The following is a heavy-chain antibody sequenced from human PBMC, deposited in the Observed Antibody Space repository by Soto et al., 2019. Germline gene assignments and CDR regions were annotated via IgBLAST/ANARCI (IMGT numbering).Heavy chain of an antibody. J-gene: IGHJ6*02. V-gene: IGHV3-11*06. CDR2: ISSSSSYT. D-gene: IGHD6-19*01. CDR1: GFTFSDYY. CDR3: ARPGGSGSWEYYYGMDV. Sequence: PGGSLRLSCAASGFTFSDYYMSWIRQAPGKGLEWVSYISSSSSYTNYADSVKGRFTISRDNAKNSLYLQMNSLRAEDTAVYYCARPGGSGSWEYYYGMDVWGQGTTVTVSS.